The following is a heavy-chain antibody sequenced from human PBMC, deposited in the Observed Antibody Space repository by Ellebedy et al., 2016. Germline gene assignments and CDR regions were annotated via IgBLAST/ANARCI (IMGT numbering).Heavy chain of an antibody. CDR3: ARVGDYGDYIFDY. CDR2: INHSGST. J-gene: IGHJ4*02. V-gene: IGHV4-34*01. D-gene: IGHD4-17*01. Sequence: SETLSLTCAVYGGSFSGYYWSWIRQPPGKGLEWIGEINHSGSTNYNPSLKSRVTISVDTSKNQFSLKLSSVTAADTAVYYCARVGDYGDYIFDYWGQGTLVTVSS. CDR1: GGSFSGYY.